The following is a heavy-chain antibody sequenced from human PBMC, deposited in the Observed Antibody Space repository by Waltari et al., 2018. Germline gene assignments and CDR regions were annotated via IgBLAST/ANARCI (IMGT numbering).Heavy chain of an antibody. CDR1: GYSFINYW. Sequence: EVQLVQSGAEVKKPGESLRISCKGSGYSFINYWVAWVRQMPGKGLEWVGTIYPGDSETRYSPSFQGQVTFSADKSISTAYLQWASLKASDTAIYYCARIWSSKNVSDPWGQGTLVTVSS. CDR2: IYPGDSET. J-gene: IGHJ5*02. D-gene: IGHD6-13*01. CDR3: ARIWSSKNVSDP. V-gene: IGHV5-51*01.